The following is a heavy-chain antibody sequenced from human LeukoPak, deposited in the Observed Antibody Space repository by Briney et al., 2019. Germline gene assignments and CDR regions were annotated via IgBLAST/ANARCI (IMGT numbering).Heavy chain of an antibody. D-gene: IGHD6-19*01. V-gene: IGHV3-74*01. CDR2: INADGSST. J-gene: IGHJ4*02. CDR3: AKDQYSSGWYFDY. CDR1: GFTFSSYW. Sequence: GGSLRLSCAASGFTFSSYWMHWVRQVPGKGLVWVSRINADGSSTNYADSVKGRFSISRDNAKNTLYLQMNSLRVEDTAIYYCAKDQYSSGWYFDYWGQGTLVTVSS.